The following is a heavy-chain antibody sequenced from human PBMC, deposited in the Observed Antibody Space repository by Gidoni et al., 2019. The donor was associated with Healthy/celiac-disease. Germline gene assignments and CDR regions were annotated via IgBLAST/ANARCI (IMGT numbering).Heavy chain of an antibody. J-gene: IGHJ4*02. CDR1: GFTFSSYA. V-gene: IGHV3-23*01. Sequence: EVPLLESGGGLVQPGGSLRLSCAASGFTFSSYAMSWVRQAPGKGLEWVSAISGSGGSTYYADSVKGRFTISRDNSKNTLYLQMNSLRAEDTAVYYCAKRFTLLWFGASDYWGQGTLVTVSS. CDR3: AKRFTLLWFGASDY. D-gene: IGHD3-10*01. CDR2: ISGSGGST.